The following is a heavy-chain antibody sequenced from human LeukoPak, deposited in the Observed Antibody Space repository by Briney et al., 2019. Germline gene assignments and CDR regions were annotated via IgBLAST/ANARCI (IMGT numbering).Heavy chain of an antibody. J-gene: IGHJ4*02. CDR3: ARSVNSGCLDC. V-gene: IGHV6-1*01. Sequence: SQTLSLTCAISGDSVSSNNAVWNWIRQSPSRGLEWLGKTYYRSKWNYDYEVSMKSRITINPDTSKNHFSLQLSSVTPEDTAVYYCARSVNSGCLDCWGQGVLVTVSS. D-gene: IGHD3-10*01. CDR2: TYYRSKWNY. CDR1: GDSVSSNNAV.